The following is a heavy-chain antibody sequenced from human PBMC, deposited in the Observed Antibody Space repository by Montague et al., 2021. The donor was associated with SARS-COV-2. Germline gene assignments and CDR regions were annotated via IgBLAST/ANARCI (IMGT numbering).Heavy chain of an antibody. CDR1: VGSISSSSYY. J-gene: IGHJ5*02. D-gene: IGHD3-22*01. Sequence: SETLSLTCTVSVGSISSSSYYWVWIRQPPGKGLEWIGSIYYSGSTYYNPSLKSRVTISVDTSKNQFSLKLISVTAADTAVYYCARQESYYDSRGYGRMDWFDVWGQGTLATVSS. V-gene: IGHV4-39*01. CDR3: ARQESYYDSRGYGRMDWFDV. CDR2: IYYSGST.